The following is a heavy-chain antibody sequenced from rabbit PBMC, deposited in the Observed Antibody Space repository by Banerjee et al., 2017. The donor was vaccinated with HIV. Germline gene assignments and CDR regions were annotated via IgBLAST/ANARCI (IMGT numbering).Heavy chain of an antibody. D-gene: IGHD4-1*01. J-gene: IGHJ3*01. CDR2: IYAGGSGST. Sequence: QEQLVESGGGLVKPEGSLTLTCTASGFSFSYKYVMCWVRQAPGKGLEWIACIYAGGSGSTYYASWVNGRFTISKTSSTTVTLQMTSLTAADTATYFCARSDYSSGWGIKLWGQGTLVTVS. V-gene: IGHV1S45*01. CDR3: ARSDYSSGWGIKL. CDR1: GFSFSYKYV.